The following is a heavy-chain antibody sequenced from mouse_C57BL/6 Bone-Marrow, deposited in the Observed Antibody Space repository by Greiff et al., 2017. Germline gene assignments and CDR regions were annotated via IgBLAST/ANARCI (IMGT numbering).Heavy chain of an antibody. CDR1: GYAFSSSW. J-gene: IGHJ2*01. CDR2: IYPGDGDT. CDR3: ASFSGSLYFDY. V-gene: IGHV1-82*01. D-gene: IGHD3-2*02. Sequence: VKLQESGPELVKPGASVKISCKASGYAFSSSWMNWVKQRPGKGLEWIGRIYPGDGDTNYNGKFKGKATLTADKSSSTAYMQLSSLTSEDSAVYFCASFSGSLYFDYWGQGTTLTVSS.